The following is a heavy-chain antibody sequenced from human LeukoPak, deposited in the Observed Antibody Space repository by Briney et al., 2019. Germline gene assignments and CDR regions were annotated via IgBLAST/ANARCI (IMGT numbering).Heavy chain of an antibody. CDR2: IIPILGIA. Sequence: GASVKVSCKASGGTFSSYAISWVRQAPGQGLEWMGRIIPILGIANYAQKFQGRVTITADKSTSTAYMELSSLRSEDTAVYYCVRDRGTAMVSTLYYYGMDVWGQGTTVTVSS. D-gene: IGHD5-18*01. CDR3: VRDRGTAMVSTLYYYGMDV. J-gene: IGHJ6*02. CDR1: GGTFSSYA. V-gene: IGHV1-69*04.